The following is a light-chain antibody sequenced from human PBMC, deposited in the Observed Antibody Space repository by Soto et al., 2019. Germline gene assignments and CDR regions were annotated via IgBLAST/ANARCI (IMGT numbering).Light chain of an antibody. CDR3: QQYGSSPPWT. V-gene: IGKV3-20*01. J-gene: IGKJ1*01. CDR1: QSVSSSY. CDR2: GAS. Sequence: EIVLTQSPGTLSLSPGERATLSCRASQSVSSSYLAWYQQKPGQAPRLLIYGASSRATGIPDRFSGSGSGTDFTIPIIRLEPEDFAVYYCQQYGSSPPWTFGQGTKVEIK.